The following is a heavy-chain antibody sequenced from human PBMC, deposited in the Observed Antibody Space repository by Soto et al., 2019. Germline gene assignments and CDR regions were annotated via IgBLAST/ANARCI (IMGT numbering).Heavy chain of an antibody. D-gene: IGHD3-9*01. CDR2: IDGVGTGT. Sequence: GSLRLSCAASGFSFTHYSMHWVRQVPGKGLVWVSPIDGVGTGTSYSDSVRGRFTISRDNAENTLYLQMNSLRDDDTAVYYCTTGFEDWGQGTPVTVSS. J-gene: IGHJ1*01. CDR1: GFSFTHYS. V-gene: IGHV3-74*01. CDR3: TTGFED.